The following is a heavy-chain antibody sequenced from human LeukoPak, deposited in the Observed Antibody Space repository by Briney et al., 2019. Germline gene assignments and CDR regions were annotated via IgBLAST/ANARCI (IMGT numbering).Heavy chain of an antibody. Sequence: GGSLRLSCAASGFTFSSYSMNWVRQAPGKGLEWVSSISSSSSYIYYADSVKGRFTISRDNAKNSLYLQMNSLRAEDTAVYYCARDPRYYDFWSGYYTSPGVFDIWGQGTMVTVSS. CDR3: ARDPRYYDFWSGYYTSPGVFDI. CDR2: ISSSSSYI. V-gene: IGHV3-21*01. J-gene: IGHJ3*02. D-gene: IGHD3-3*01. CDR1: GFTFSSYS.